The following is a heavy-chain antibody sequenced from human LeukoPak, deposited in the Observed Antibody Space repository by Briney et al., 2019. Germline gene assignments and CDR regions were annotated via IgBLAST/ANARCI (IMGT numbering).Heavy chain of an antibody. V-gene: IGHV4-59*01. D-gene: IGHD1-26*01. CDR2: IYYSGST. J-gene: IGHJ3*02. Sequence: SETLSLTXTVSGGSISSYYWSWIRQPPGKGLEWIGYIYYSGSTNYNPSLKSRVTISVDTSKNQFSLKLSSVTAADTAVYYCARVLVHSGSYSSAFDIWGQGTMVTVSS. CDR3: ARVLVHSGSYSSAFDI. CDR1: GGSISSYY.